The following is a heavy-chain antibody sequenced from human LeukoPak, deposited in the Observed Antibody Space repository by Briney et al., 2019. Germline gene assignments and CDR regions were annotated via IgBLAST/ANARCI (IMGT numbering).Heavy chain of an antibody. CDR2: IRWNSGGV. V-gene: IGHV3-9*01. D-gene: IGHD6-6*01. Sequence: GGSLRLSCAASGFTFDDYAMHWVRQAPGKGLAWVSGIRWNSGGVDYADSVKGRFTISRDNAYSSLYLQMNSLRAEDTALYYCAKDRYSSSSFSSLIDYWGQGTLVTVSS. J-gene: IGHJ4*02. CDR1: GFTFDDYA. CDR3: AKDRYSSSSFSSLIDY.